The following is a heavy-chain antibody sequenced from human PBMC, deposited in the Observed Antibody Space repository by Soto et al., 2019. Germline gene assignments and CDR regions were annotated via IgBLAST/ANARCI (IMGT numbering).Heavy chain of an antibody. CDR3: ARHESGYEWREFEY. V-gene: IGHV4-59*08. CDR1: GASISSYY. Sequence: QVQLQESGPGLVKPKETLSLTCTVSGASISSYYWSWIRQPPGKGLEWIGYIDNSGSTNYNPSLQSRVTISVDTSKNKFSLKLRSVTAADTAVYYCARHESGYEWREFEYWGQGTLFTVSS. D-gene: IGHD5-12*01. CDR2: IDNSGST. J-gene: IGHJ4*02.